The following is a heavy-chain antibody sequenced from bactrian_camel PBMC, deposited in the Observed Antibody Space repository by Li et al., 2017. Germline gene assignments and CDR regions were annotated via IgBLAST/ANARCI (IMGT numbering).Heavy chain of an antibody. CDR3: AADRLKIIRGGVVDPRFLAY. CDR1: GYTAVINY. D-gene: IGHD6*01. J-gene: IGHJ4*01. V-gene: IGHV3S54*01. Sequence: HVQLVESGGGSVQAGGSLRLSCAASGYTAVINYMGWIRQSPGNEREVLAAIYTRDGTAHYADAVKGRFSISRDYVKNTLYLQLNNLDTEDTAMYYYAADRLKIIRGGVVDPRFLAYRGQGTQVTVS. CDR2: IYTRDGTA.